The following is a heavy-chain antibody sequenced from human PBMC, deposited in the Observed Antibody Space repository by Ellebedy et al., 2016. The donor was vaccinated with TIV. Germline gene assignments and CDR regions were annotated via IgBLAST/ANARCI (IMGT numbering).Heavy chain of an antibody. CDR3: ATLRFLEWL. V-gene: IGHV3-7*01. J-gene: IGHJ4*02. CDR2: IKEDGSEK. D-gene: IGHD3-3*01. CDR1: GFTFSSYA. Sequence: PGGSLRLSCAASGFTFSSYAMSWVRQAPGKGLEWVASIKEDGSEKYYVDSVKGRFTISRDNAKNSLYLQMNSLRAEDTAVYYCATLRFLEWLWGQGTLVTVSS.